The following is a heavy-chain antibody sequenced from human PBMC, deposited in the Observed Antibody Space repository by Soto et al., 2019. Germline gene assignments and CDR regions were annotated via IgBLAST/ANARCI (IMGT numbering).Heavy chain of an antibody. Sequence: SETLSLTCAVSGGSMSRGGQSWSWIRQPPGKGLEWLGFIYYTGTTFYNPSLKSRITISVDTSNNQFSLKLTSVTAADTAVYYCARVHVMVVAGSTFDYWGHGTLVTVSS. D-gene: IGHD6-19*01. CDR1: GGSMSRGGQS. V-gene: IGHV4-30-2*01. CDR3: ARVHVMVVAGSTFDY. J-gene: IGHJ4*01. CDR2: IYYTGTT.